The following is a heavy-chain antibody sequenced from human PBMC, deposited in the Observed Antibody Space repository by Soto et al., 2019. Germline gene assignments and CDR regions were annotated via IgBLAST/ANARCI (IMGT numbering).Heavy chain of an antibody. CDR1: GGTFSSYA. V-gene: IGHV1-69*13. Sequence: GASVKVSCKASGGTFSSYAISWVRQAPGQGLEWMGGIIPIFGTANYAQKFQGRVTITADESTSTAYMELSSLRSEDTAVYYCARAPGIGYCSGGSCYVPYYFDYWGQGTLVTVSS. J-gene: IGHJ4*02. CDR2: IIPIFGTA. D-gene: IGHD2-15*01. CDR3: ARAPGIGYCSGGSCYVPYYFDY.